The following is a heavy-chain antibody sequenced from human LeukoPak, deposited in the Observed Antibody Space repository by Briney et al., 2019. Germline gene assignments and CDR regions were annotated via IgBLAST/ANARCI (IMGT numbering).Heavy chain of an antibody. Sequence: PSETLSLTCAVSGYSISSGYYWGWIRQPPGEGLEWIGSIYHSGSTYYNPSLKSRVTISVDTSKNQFSLKLSSVTAADTAVYYCARTIHRGGHYYFDYWGQGTLVTVSS. V-gene: IGHV4-38-2*01. CDR3: ARTIHRGGHYYFDY. CDR1: GYSISSGYY. CDR2: IYHSGST. J-gene: IGHJ4*02. D-gene: IGHD3-16*01.